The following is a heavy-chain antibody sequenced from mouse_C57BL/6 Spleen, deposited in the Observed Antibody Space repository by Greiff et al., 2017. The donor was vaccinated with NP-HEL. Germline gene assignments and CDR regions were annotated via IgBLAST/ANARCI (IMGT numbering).Heavy chain of an antibody. CDR1: GFTFSDYY. Sequence: EVKLEESGGGLVQPGGSLKLSCAASGFTFSDYYMYWVRQTPEKRLAWVAYISNGGGSTYYPDTVKGRFTISRENAKNTLYLQTSRLKSEDTAMYYCAGGYYGPLDYWGQGTSVTVSS. V-gene: IGHV5-12*01. J-gene: IGHJ4*01. CDR3: AGGYYGPLDY. D-gene: IGHD1-1*01. CDR2: ISNGGGST.